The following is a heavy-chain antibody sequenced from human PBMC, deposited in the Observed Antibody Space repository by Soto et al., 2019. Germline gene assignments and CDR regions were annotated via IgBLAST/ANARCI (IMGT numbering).Heavy chain of an antibody. CDR2: INHSGST. Sequence: TLSLTCAVYGGSLSGYYWSWIRQPPGKGLEWIGEINHSGSTNYNPSLKSRVTISVDTSKNQFSLKLSSVTAADTAVYYCARARERGVKNYYYYYYMDVWGKGTTVTVS. CDR1: GGSLSGYY. V-gene: IGHV4-34*01. CDR3: ARARERGVKNYYYYYYMDV. D-gene: IGHD2-8*01. J-gene: IGHJ6*03.